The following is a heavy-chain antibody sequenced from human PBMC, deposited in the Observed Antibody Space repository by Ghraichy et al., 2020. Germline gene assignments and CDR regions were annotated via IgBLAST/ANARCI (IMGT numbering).Heavy chain of an antibody. J-gene: IGHJ2*01. V-gene: IGHV3-48*02. D-gene: IGHD3-16*02. Sequence: GESLRLSCAASGFTFSSYSMNWVRQAPGKGLEWVSYISSGTSTIYYADSVKGRFTISRDNAKNSLYLQMNSLRDEDTAVYYCARAGGYRTWYFDLWGRGTLVTVSS. CDR2: ISSGTSTI. CDR1: GFTFSSYS. CDR3: ARAGGYRTWYFDL.